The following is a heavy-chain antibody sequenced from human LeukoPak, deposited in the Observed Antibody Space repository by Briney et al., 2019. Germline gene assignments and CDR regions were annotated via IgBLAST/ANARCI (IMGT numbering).Heavy chain of an antibody. Sequence: GGSLRLSCAASGFTFSSYSMNWVRQAPGKGLEWVSSISSSSSYIYYADSVKGRFTISRDNANHSLYLQMNSLRAEDTAVYYCASGGLIDYWGQGTLVTVSS. CDR1: GFTFSSYS. CDR2: ISSSSSYI. CDR3: ASGGLIDY. J-gene: IGHJ4*02. D-gene: IGHD3-16*01. V-gene: IGHV3-21*01.